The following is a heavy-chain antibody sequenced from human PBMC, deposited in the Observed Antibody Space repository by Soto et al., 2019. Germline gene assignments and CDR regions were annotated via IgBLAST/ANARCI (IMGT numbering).Heavy chain of an antibody. CDR2: ISSSSSTI. V-gene: IGHV3-48*02. CDR1: GFTFSSYS. J-gene: IGHJ4*02. CDR3: ARAPRVKGKPYFYY. Sequence: EVQLVESGGGLVQPGGSLRLSCAASGFTFSSYSMNWVRQAPGKGLEWVSYISSSSSTIYYADSVKGQFTITRDNAKNSLYLQMNSLRDEDPAVYYCARAPRVKGKPYFYYWGPGTLVTVSS.